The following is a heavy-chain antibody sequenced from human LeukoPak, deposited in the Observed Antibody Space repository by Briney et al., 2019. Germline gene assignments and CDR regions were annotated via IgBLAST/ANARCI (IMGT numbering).Heavy chain of an antibody. CDR3: ARGYGSGATRFFAFDI. CDR2: IYYSGSS. CDR1: SDSISSYY. Sequence: SETLSLTCTVSSDSISSYYWTWIRQPPGKGLEWIGYIYYSGSSNYNPSLKSRVTISADTSKKQFSLKLRSVTAADTAVYYCARGYGSGATRFFAFDIWGQGTMVTVSS. V-gene: IGHV4-59*01. J-gene: IGHJ3*02. D-gene: IGHD3-10*01.